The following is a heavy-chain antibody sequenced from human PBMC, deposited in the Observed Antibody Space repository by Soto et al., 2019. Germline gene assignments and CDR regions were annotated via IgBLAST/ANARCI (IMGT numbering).Heavy chain of an antibody. CDR3: ARERRYCSRTSCYCWFDT. J-gene: IGHJ5*02. CDR2: INHSGST. V-gene: IGHV4-34*01. D-gene: IGHD2-2*01. CDR1: GGSFSGYY. Sequence: PSETLSLTCAVYGGSFSGYYWSWIRQPPGKGLEWIGEINHSGSTNYNPSLKSRVTISVDTSKNQFSLKLSSVTAADTAVYYCARERRYCSRTSCYCWFDTWGQGTLVTVSS.